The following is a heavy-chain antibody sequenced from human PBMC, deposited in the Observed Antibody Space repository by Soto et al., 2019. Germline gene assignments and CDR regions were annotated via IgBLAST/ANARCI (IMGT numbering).Heavy chain of an antibody. CDR2: IYSGGST. J-gene: IGHJ4*02. D-gene: IGHD3-22*01. CDR3: EGSGSYYYFDY. Sequence: GGSLRLSCAASGFTVSSNYMSWVRQAPGKGLEWVSVIYSGGSTYYADSVKGRFTISRDNSKNTLYLQMNSLRAEDTAVYYCEGSGSYYYFDYWGQGTLVTVSS. V-gene: IGHV3-53*01. CDR1: GFTVSSNY.